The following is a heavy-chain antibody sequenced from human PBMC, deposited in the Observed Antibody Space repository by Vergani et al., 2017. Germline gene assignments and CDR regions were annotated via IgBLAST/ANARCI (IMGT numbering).Heavy chain of an antibody. CDR1: GYTFTSYD. D-gene: IGHD4-17*01. Sequence: QVQLVQSGAEVKKPGASVKVSCKASGYTFTSYDVNWVRQATGQGLEWMGLINPNTGDTNFAQKFQGRVTMTRDTSANTVYVEVTRLTSDDTAIYYCARGRPYGGWFDPWGQGTQVTVSS. J-gene: IGHJ5*02. CDR2: INPNTGDT. V-gene: IGHV1-2*02. CDR3: ARGRPYGGWFDP.